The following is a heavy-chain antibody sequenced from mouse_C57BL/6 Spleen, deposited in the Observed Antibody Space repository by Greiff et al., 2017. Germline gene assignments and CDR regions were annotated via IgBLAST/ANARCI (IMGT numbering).Heavy chain of an antibody. CDR2: INYDGSST. CDR1: GFTFSDYY. D-gene: IGHD2-1*01. CDR3: ARSLLGREYYFDY. J-gene: IGHJ2*01. Sequence: EVHLVESEGGLVQPGSSMKLSCTASGFTFSDYYMAWVRQVPEKGLEWVANINYDGSSTYYLDSLKSRFIISRDNAKNILYLQMSSLKSEDTATYYCARSLLGREYYFDYWGQGTTLTVSS. V-gene: IGHV5-16*01.